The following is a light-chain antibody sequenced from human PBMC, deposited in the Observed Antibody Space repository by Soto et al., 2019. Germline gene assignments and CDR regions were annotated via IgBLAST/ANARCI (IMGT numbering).Light chain of an antibody. Sequence: QSVLTQPPSVSAAPGQRGTISCSGSNSNIGNNYVSWYQQLPGTAPKLLIYDNNKRPSGIPDRFSGSKSGTSAPLDITGLQPGDEADYYCWTRDSSRIGEVFGTGPKVTVL. CDR3: WTRDSSRIGEV. V-gene: IGLV1-51*01. CDR2: DNN. CDR1: NSNIGNNY. J-gene: IGLJ1*01.